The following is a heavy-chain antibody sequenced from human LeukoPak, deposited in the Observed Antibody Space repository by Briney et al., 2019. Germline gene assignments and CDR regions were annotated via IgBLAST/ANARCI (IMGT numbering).Heavy chain of an antibody. CDR2: MNPNSGNT. CDR1: GYTFTSYD. Sequence: ASVKVSCKASGYTFTSYDINWVRQATGQGLEWMGWMNPNSGNTGYAQKFQGRVTMTRNTSISTAYMVLSSLRSEDTAVYYCARARRKDYYYGMDVWGQGTTVTVSS. CDR3: ARARRKDYYYGMDV. V-gene: IGHV1-8*01. J-gene: IGHJ6*02.